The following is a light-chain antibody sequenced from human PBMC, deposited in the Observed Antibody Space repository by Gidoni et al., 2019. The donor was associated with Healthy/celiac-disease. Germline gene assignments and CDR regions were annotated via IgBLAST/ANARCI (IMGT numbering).Light chain of an antibody. V-gene: IGKV3-11*01. CDR2: DAS. CDR3: QQRSNWPV. CDR1: QSVSSY. Sequence: DIVLTQSPATLSLSPGERATLSCRASQSVSSYLAWYQQKPGQAPRLLIYDASNRATGIPARFSGSGSGTDFTLTISSLEPEDFAVYYCQQRSNWPVFGQXTRLEIK. J-gene: IGKJ5*01.